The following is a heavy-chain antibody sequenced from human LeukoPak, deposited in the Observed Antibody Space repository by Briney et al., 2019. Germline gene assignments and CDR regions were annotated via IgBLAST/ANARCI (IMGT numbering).Heavy chain of an antibody. V-gene: IGHV3-21*01. CDR3: ARDRCSGGSCYGLYYYYGMDV. Sequence: PGGSLRLSCAASGFTFSSYSMNWVRQAPGKGLEWVSSISSSSSYIYYADSVKGRFTISRDNAKNSLYLQMNSLRAEDTAVCYCARDRCSGGSCYGLYYYYGMDVWGQGTTVTVSS. CDR1: GFTFSSYS. CDR2: ISSSSSYI. J-gene: IGHJ6*02. D-gene: IGHD2-15*01.